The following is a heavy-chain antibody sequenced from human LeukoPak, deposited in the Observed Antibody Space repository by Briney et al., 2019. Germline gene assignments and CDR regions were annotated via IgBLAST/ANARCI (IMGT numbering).Heavy chain of an antibody. CDR2: IKQDGSEK. CDR3: ARDRPRLPRNGGLVDY. Sequence: GGSLRLSCASSGFDFSNFWMSWVRQAPGKGLEWVANIKQDGSEKYYVDSVKGRFTISRDNAKNSLYLQMNSLRAEDTAVYYCARDRPRLPRNGGLVDYWGQGTLVTVSS. V-gene: IGHV3-7*01. J-gene: IGHJ4*02. CDR1: GFDFSNFW. D-gene: IGHD3-10*01.